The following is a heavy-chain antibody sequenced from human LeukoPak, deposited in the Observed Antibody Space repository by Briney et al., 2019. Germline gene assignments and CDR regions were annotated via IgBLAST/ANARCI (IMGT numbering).Heavy chain of an antibody. J-gene: IGHJ3*02. CDR3: ARSPLTMIVVVPRPDAFDI. D-gene: IGHD3-22*01. V-gene: IGHV5-51*01. Sequence: HGESLKIFCKGSGYSFTSYWIGWVRQMPGKGLEWMGIIYPGDSDTRYSPSFQGQVTISADKSISTAYLQWSSLKASDTAMYYCARSPLTMIVVVPRPDAFDIWGQGTMVTVSS. CDR2: IYPGDSDT. CDR1: GYSFTSYW.